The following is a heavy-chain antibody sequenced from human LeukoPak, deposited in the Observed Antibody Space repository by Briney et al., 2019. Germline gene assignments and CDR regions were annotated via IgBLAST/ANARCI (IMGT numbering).Heavy chain of an antibody. J-gene: IGHJ4*02. D-gene: IGHD6-13*01. Sequence: SETLSLTCTVSGGSISSYYWSWIRQPPGKGLEWIGYIYYSGTTNYNPSLKSRVTISVDTSKNQFSLKLSSVTAADTAVYYCARGVYIAAAQYGYWGQGTLVGVSS. CDR1: GGSISSYY. CDR2: IYYSGTT. CDR3: ARGVYIAAAQYGY. V-gene: IGHV4-59*01.